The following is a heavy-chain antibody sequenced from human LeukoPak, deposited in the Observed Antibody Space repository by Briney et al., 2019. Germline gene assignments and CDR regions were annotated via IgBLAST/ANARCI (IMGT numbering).Heavy chain of an antibody. CDR1: GYSISSGYY. Sequence: SETLSLTCAVSGYSISSGYYWGWIRQPPGKGLEWIGSIYHSGSTYYNPSLKSRVTISVDTSKNQFSLKLSSVTAADTAVYYCARNIAARPPYFDYWGQGTLVTVSS. J-gene: IGHJ4*02. D-gene: IGHD6-6*01. V-gene: IGHV4-38-2*01. CDR2: IYHSGST. CDR3: ARNIAARPPYFDY.